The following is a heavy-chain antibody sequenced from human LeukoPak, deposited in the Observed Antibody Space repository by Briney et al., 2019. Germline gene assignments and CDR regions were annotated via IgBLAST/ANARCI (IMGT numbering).Heavy chain of an antibody. CDR2: INPNSGGT. CDR1: GYTFTGYY. Sequence: ASVKVSCKASGYTFTGYYMHWVRQAPGQGLEWMGWINPNSGGTNYAQKFQGRVTMTRDTSISTAYMELSRLRSDDTAVYYCARNGDYGLRRGNFDYWGQGTLVTVSS. J-gene: IGHJ4*02. D-gene: IGHD4-17*01. CDR3: ARNGDYGLRRGNFDY. V-gene: IGHV1-2*02.